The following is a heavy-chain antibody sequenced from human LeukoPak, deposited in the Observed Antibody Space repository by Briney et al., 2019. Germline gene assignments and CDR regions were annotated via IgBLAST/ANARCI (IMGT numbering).Heavy chain of an antibody. V-gene: IGHV1-18*01. Sequence: ASVTVTCKASGYTFTSYGISWVRQAPGQGLEWMGWISAYDGNTNYAQKLQGRVTITTDTSTSTAYMELRSLRSDDTAVYYCAREGNYYDSSGSIDAFDIWGQGTMVTGSS. J-gene: IGHJ3*02. CDR1: GYTFTSYG. D-gene: IGHD3-22*01. CDR3: AREGNYYDSSGSIDAFDI. CDR2: ISAYDGNT.